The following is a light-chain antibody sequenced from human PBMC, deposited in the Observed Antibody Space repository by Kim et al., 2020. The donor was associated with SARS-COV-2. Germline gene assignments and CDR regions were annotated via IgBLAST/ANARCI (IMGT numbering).Light chain of an antibody. CDR1: SGYSNYK. V-gene: IGLV9-49*01. Sequence: QPVLTQPPSASASLGASVTLTCTLSSGYSNYKVDWYQQRPGKGPRFVMRVGTGGIVGSKGDGIPDRFSVLGSGLNRYLTIKNMQEEDESDYHCGADHGSASKFVYVFGTGTKVTVL. CDR3: GADHGSASKFVYV. J-gene: IGLJ1*01. CDR2: VGTGGIVG.